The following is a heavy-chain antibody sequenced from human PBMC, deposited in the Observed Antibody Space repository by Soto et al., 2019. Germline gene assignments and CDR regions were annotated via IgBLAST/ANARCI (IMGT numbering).Heavy chain of an antibody. CDR1: GDSVSSNSAA. Sequence: PSQTLSLTCAISGDSVSSNSAAWNWIRQSPSRGLEWLGRTYYRSKWYNDYAVSVKSRITINPDTSKNQFSLQLNSVTPEDTAVYYCARDLIEQAARLGLYYYYGMDVWGQGTTVTVSS. CDR2: TYYRSKWYN. D-gene: IGHD6-6*01. J-gene: IGHJ6*02. V-gene: IGHV6-1*01. CDR3: ARDLIEQAARLGLYYYYGMDV.